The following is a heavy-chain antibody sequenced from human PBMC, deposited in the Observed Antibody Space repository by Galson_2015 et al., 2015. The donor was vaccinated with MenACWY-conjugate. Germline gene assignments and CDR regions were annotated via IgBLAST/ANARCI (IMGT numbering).Heavy chain of an antibody. J-gene: IGHJ4*02. CDR3: ARDTRGHFDY. V-gene: IGHV3-7*03. CDR2: IKQDGREK. CDR1: GFTFSSYW. Sequence: SLRLSCAVSGFTFSSYWMSWVRQAPGKGLEWVANIKQDGREKNYVDSVKGRFTISRDNADNSVYLQMDSLRVEDTAVYYCARDTRGHFDYWGQGTLVTFPS.